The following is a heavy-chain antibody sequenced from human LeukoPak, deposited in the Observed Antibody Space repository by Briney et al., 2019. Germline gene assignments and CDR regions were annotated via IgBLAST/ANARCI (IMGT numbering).Heavy chain of an antibody. CDR2: ISAYNGNS. V-gene: IGHV1-18*01. J-gene: IGHJ6*02. CDR1: GYTFTSYR. Sequence: GASVKVSCKASGYTFTSYRITWMRQAPGQGLEWMGSISAYNGNSDYAQKFQGRVTMTTDTSTSTAYTELRSLRSDDTAVYYCARGGRTGTTSSLGYYGMDVWGQGTTVTVSS. D-gene: IGHD1-7*01. CDR3: ARGGRTGTTSSLGYYGMDV.